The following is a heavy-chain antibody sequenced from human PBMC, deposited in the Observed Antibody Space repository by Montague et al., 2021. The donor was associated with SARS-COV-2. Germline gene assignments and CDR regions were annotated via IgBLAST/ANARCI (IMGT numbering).Heavy chain of an antibody. CDR2: ICDSGGA. J-gene: IGHJ4*02. D-gene: IGHD3-3*01. Sequence: SETLSLTCTISGGSMRRYYWTWIRQLPGKELEWIGSICDSGGARYNPSLKSRVSISVDASKNQFSLRVTSVTAADTAVYFCARRGTGNYEILDYWGQGILVTVSS. CDR3: ARRGTGNYEILDY. V-gene: IGHV4-59*01. CDR1: GGSMRRYY.